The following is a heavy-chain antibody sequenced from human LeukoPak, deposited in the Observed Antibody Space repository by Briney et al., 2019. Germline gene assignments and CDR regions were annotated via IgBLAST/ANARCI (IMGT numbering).Heavy chain of an antibody. J-gene: IGHJ6*03. CDR1: GYTFTSYW. CDR3: ARAYYDFWSGYYYLIGQVYYYYYMDV. D-gene: IGHD3-3*01. CDR2: ISAYNGNT. V-gene: IGHV1-18*01. Sequence: GAAVNVSCKASGYTFTSYWISWVRQAPGQGREWMGWISAYNGNTNYAQKLQGRVTMTTHTSTSTAYMELRSLRSDDTAVYYCARAYYDFWSGYYYLIGQVYYYYYMDVWGKGTTVTVSS.